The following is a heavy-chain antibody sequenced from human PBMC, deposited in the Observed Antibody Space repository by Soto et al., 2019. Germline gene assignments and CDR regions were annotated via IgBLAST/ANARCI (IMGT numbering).Heavy chain of an antibody. J-gene: IGHJ4*02. CDR1: GLAFRGYA. CDR3: AKTYDGDYDHRPDFDN. Sequence: GVSLRLSCAASGLAFRGYAVSWVRQAAGKGLEWVSIISGIGTTTKDSDSVKGRFTISRDNSRDTVDLQMNSLRAGDTAVEYCAKTYDGDYDHRPDFDNWVEATLVTVTS. D-gene: IGHD4-17*01. V-gene: IGHV3-23*01. CDR2: ISGIGTTT.